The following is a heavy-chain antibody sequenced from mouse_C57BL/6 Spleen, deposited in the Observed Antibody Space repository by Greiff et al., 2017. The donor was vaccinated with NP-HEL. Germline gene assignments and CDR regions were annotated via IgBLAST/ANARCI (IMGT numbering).Heavy chain of an antibody. CDR2: INPSSGYT. J-gene: IGHJ4*01. V-gene: IGHV1-7*01. CDR3: ARSDAMDY. CDR1: GFTFTSYW. Sequence: VQLQQSGAELAKPGASVKLSCKASGFTFTSYWMHWVRQRPGQGLEWIGYINPSSGYTKYNQKFKDKATLTADKSSSTAYMQLRSLTDEDSAFYYCARSDAMDYWGQGTSVTVSS.